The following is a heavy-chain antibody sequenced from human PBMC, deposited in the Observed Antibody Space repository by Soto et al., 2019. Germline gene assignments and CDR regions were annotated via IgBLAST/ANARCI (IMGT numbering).Heavy chain of an antibody. J-gene: IGHJ5*02. Sequence: SETLSLTCTVSGDSVNNNDFYWAWIRQPPGKGLEWVVIIFYSGTTYHNPSLKGRVTASVDRSENQFSLKLTSVTASDTAVYYCARLDFRSGYYGGRFDPWGQGTRVTVSS. D-gene: IGHD3-3*01. CDR2: IFYSGTT. V-gene: IGHV4-39*01. CDR1: GDSVNNNDFY. CDR3: ARLDFRSGYYGGRFDP.